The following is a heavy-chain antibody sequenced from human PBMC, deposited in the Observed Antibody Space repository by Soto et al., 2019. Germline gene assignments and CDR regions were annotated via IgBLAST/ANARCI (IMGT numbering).Heavy chain of an antibody. D-gene: IGHD2-15*01. CDR2: INPDNGNT. CDR3: ARGIATGQLDP. J-gene: IGHJ5*02. V-gene: IGHV1-3*01. CDR1: GYTFTRYT. Sequence: GASVKVSCKASGYTFTRYTMNWVSQAPGQRLEWMGWINPDNGNTKSSQKFQDRVIITRDTSASTAYMDLSSLRSEDTAVYYCARGIATGQLDPWGQGTLVTVS.